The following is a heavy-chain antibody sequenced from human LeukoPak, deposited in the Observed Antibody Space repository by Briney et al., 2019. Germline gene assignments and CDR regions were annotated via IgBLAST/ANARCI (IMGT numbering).Heavy chain of an antibody. CDR3: ARDRYFSNYN. CDR2: IRYDGSNK. Sequence: PGGSLRLSCAASGFTFSSYGMHWVRQAPGKGLEWVAFIRYDGSNKYSADSVKGRFTLSRDNSKNTLYLQMNSLRAEDTAVYYCARDRYFSNYNWGKGTTVTVSS. CDR1: GFTFSSYG. V-gene: IGHV3-30*02. D-gene: IGHD4-11*01. J-gene: IGHJ6*04.